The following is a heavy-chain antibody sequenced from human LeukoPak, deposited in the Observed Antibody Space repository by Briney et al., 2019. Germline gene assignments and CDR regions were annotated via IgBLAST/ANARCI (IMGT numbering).Heavy chain of an antibody. J-gene: IGHJ3*02. V-gene: IGHV4-39*01. CDR2: VYYTGTT. Sequence: SGTLSLTCTFSGGSIGRENYFWGWIRQSPGKGLEWIGNVYYTGTTYYNPSLKSRVIISVDTSMNQFSLKLNSVTAADTSVYYCARLYSFDWLPHGAFDIWGQGTVVTVSS. CDR1: GGSIGRENYF. D-gene: IGHD3-9*01. CDR3: ARLYSFDWLPHGAFDI.